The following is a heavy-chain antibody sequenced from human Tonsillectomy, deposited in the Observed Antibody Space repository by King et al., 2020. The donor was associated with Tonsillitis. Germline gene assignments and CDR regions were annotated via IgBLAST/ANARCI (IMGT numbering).Heavy chain of an antibody. J-gene: IGHJ4*02. Sequence: QVQLQESGPGLVKPSETLSLTCTVSGASMSSYYWSWIRQAAEKGLEWIGRIHTSGSTNYNPSLASRVTMSVDTSKNQFSLKLTSMTAADTAVYSCVRDQPVGSTRFDYWGQGILVTVSS. CDR1: GASMSSYY. CDR2: IHTSGST. D-gene: IGHD3-10*01. V-gene: IGHV4-4*07. CDR3: VRDQPVGSTRFDY.